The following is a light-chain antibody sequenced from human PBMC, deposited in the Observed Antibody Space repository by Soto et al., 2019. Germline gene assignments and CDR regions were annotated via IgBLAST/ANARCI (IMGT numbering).Light chain of an antibody. CDR1: SSDVGAYNY. CDR3: CSYVGTYSYV. Sequence: QSVLTXPRSVSGSRGQSITISCTGTSSDVGAYNYVSWYQQHPGKVPKLMLYDVTKRPSGVPDRFSGSKSGNTASLTISGLQAEDEADYYCCSYVGTYSYVFGTGTKVTVL. V-gene: IGLV2-11*01. CDR2: DVT. J-gene: IGLJ1*01.